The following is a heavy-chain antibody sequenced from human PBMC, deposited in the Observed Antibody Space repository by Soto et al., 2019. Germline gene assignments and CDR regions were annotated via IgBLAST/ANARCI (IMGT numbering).Heavy chain of an antibody. CDR1: GFTFSDYY. CDR2: ISSSGSTI. D-gene: IGHD2-15*01. J-gene: IGHJ5*02. V-gene: IGHV3-11*01. Sequence: GGSLRLSCAASGFTFSDYYMSWIRQAPGKGLEWVSYISSSGSTIYYADSVKGRFTISRDNAKNSLYLQMNSLRAEDTAVYYCARDRATLVVVVAATQEVDPWGQGTLVTVSS. CDR3: ARDRATLVVVVAATQEVDP.